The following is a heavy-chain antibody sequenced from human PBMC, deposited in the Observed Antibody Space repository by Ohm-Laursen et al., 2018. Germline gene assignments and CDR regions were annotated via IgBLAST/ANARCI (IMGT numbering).Heavy chain of an antibody. CDR1: GFTFSGYD. D-gene: IGHD3-10*01. CDR3: ARTFRDYYYYGMDV. CDR2: IGTVGDT. Sequence: SLRLSCIASGFTFSGYDMHWVRQATGKGLEWVSGIGTVGDTYYIGSVKGRFTISRENAKNSFYLQMNSLRVGDTAVYYCARTFRDYYYYGMDVWGQGTTVTVSS. V-gene: IGHV3-13*04. J-gene: IGHJ6*02.